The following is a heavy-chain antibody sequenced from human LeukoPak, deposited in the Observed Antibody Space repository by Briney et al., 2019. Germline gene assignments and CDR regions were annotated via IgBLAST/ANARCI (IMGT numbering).Heavy chain of an antibody. CDR1: GGSISNYY. D-gene: IGHD6-13*01. V-gene: IGHV4-59*12. J-gene: IGHJ5*02. CDR2: ISYSGNT. Sequence: SETLSLTCTVSGGSISNYYWSWIRQPPGKELEWIGYISYSGNTDSNPSLKSRVTISIDKYKNQFSLKLTSVTAADTAVYYCAREGNPIEAAGTSWGQGTLVTVSS. CDR3: AREGNPIEAAGTS.